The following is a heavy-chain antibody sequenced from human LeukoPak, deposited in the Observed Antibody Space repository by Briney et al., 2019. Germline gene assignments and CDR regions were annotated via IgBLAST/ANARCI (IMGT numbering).Heavy chain of an antibody. Sequence: GGSLRLSCAASGFTFNNYAMTWVRQAPGKGLEWVSTISDSVSGGSTYYADSVKGRFTISRDNSKNTLYLQMNSLRAEDTAVYSCARDVDTSNHMSIFDPWGQGTLVTVSS. J-gene: IGHJ5*02. CDR3: ARDVDTSNHMSIFDP. V-gene: IGHV3-23*01. CDR1: GFTFNNYA. CDR2: ISDSVSGGST. D-gene: IGHD2-21*01.